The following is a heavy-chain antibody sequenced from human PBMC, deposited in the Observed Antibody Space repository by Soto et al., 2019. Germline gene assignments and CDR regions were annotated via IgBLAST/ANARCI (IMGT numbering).Heavy chain of an antibody. V-gene: IGHV3-23*01. D-gene: IGHD3-10*01. Sequence: GGSLRLSCAASGFTFSSYAMSWVRQAPGKGLEWVSVISGSGGSTDYADSVKGRFTISRDNSKNTLYLQMNSLRAEDTAVYYCANVLWFWELRRHYGMDVWTQG. CDR2: ISGSGGST. J-gene: IGHJ6*02. CDR3: ANVLWFWELRRHYGMDV. CDR1: GFTFSSYA.